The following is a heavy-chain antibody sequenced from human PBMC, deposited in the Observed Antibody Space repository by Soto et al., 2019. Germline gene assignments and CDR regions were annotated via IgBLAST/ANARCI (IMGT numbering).Heavy chain of an antibody. D-gene: IGHD2-15*01. CDR3: ASGVAVDRFEF. CDR1: ADTFNNYG. CDR2: VVPLFGTA. Sequence: EQSGPEVRKPGSSVKVSCKASADTFNNYGFSWVRQAPGQGLECGGGVVPLFGTANYAQKFQGRATISADESASTVYLELTNLQSDDTAIFYCASGVAVDRFEFWGLGTLVIVSS. V-gene: IGHV1-69*01. J-gene: IGHJ4*01.